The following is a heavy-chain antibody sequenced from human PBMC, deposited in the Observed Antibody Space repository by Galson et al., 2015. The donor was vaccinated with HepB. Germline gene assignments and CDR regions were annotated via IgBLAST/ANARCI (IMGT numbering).Heavy chain of an antibody. J-gene: IGHJ6*03. D-gene: IGHD4-23*01. CDR1: GYTFTGYY. Sequence: SVKVSCKASGYTFTGYYMHWVRQAPGQGLEWMGRINPNSGGTNYAQKFQGRVTMTRDTSISTAYMELSRLRSDDTAVYYCARVKKVVNPYYYYMDVWGKGTTVTVSS. V-gene: IGHV1-2*06. CDR3: ARVKKVVNPYYYYMDV. CDR2: INPNSGGT.